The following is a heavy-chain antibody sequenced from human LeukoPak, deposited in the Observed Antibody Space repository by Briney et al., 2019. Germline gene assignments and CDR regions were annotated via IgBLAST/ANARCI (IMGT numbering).Heavy chain of an antibody. CDR3: AKDPDDYGFDY. CDR2: ISGSGGST. CDR1: GFTFSSYA. J-gene: IGHJ4*02. Sequence: GGSLRLSCAASGFTFSSYAMSWVRQAPGKGLEWVSAISGSGGSTYYADSVKGRFTTSGDNSKNTLYLQMNSLRAEDTAVYYCAKDPDDYGFDYWGQGTLVTVSS. V-gene: IGHV3-23*01. D-gene: IGHD4-17*01.